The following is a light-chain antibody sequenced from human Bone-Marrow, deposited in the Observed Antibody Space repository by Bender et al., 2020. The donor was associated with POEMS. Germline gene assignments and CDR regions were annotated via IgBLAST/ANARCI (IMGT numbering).Light chain of an antibody. V-gene: IGLV2-23*02. CDR1: SSDVGGYNH. J-gene: IGLJ2*01. CDR3: CSYAGSGTLV. Sequence: QSALTQPASVSGSPGQTITISCTGTSSDVGGYNHVSWYQQHPGKAPKLMIYDVNKRPLGVSNRISASKSGNTASLTISGLQAEDAADYYCCSYAGSGTLVFGGGTKVTVL. CDR2: DVN.